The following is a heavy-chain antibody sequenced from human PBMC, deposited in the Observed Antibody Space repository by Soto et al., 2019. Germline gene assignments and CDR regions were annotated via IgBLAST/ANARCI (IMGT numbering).Heavy chain of an antibody. V-gene: IGHV4-31*03. CDR2: IYYSGST. D-gene: IGHD4-4*01. CDR3: ARAFRVGYSNYNWFDP. CDR1: GGSISSGGYY. Sequence: QVQLQESGPGLVKPSQTLSLTCTVSGGSISSGGYYWSWIRQHPGKGLEWIGYIYYSGSTYYNPSLKSRVTISVDTSKNQFSLKLSSVTAADTAVYYCARAFRVGYSNYNWFDPWGQGTLVTVSS. J-gene: IGHJ5*02.